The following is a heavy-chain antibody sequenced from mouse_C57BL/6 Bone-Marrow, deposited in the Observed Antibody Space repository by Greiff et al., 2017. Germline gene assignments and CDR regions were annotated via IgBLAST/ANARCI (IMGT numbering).Heavy chain of an antibody. CDR1: GFNIKNTY. Sequence: EVQLQESVAELVRPGASVKLSCTASGFNIKNTYMHWVKQRPEQGLEWIGRIDPANGNTKYAPKFQGKATIAADTSSNTAYLQRSSLTSEDTAIYYGACYGSSSHWYFGVWGTGTTVTVAS. J-gene: IGHJ1*03. D-gene: IGHD1-1*01. V-gene: IGHV14-3*01. CDR3: ACYGSSSHWYFGV. CDR2: IDPANGNT.